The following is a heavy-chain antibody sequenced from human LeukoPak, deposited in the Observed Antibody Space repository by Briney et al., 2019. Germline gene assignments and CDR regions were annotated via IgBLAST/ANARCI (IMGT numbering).Heavy chain of an antibody. V-gene: IGHV4-59*01. CDR1: GGSISSYY. D-gene: IGHD1-14*01. CDR3: AREIPKTGIRISRAFDI. Sequence: KPSETLSLTCTVSGGSISSYYWSWIRQPPGKGLELIGNIYYSGSTNYNPSLKSRVTISVDTSKNQFSLKLSSVTAADTAVYYCAREIPKTGIRISRAFDIWGQGTKVTVSS. CDR2: IYYSGST. J-gene: IGHJ3*02.